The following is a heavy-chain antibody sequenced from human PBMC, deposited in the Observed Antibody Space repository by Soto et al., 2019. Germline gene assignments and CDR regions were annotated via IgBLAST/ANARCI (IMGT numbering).Heavy chain of an antibody. D-gene: IGHD5-12*01. CDR1: GFSLTTSGVG. J-gene: IGHJ5*02. V-gene: IGHV2-5*02. CDR2: IYGDDDK. CDR3: ARRGMATYDR. Sequence: QITLKESGPPLVNPTQTVTLTCTFSGFSLTTSGVGVGWIRQPPGKALEWLALIYGDDDKRYRPSLITRLTITKDTSKNQVVLTMTNMDPVDTATYYCARRGMATYDRWGQGTLVTVSS.